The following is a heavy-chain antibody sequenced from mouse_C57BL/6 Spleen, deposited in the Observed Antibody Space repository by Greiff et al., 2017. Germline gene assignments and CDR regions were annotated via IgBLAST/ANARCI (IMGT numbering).Heavy chain of an antibody. CDR3: ARSAYGNYYFDY. CDR2: IHPNSGST. Sequence: QVQLQQPGAELVKPGASVTLSCKASGYTFTSYWMHWVKRRPGQGLEWIGMIHPNSGSTNYNEKFKSKATLTVDKSSSTAYMQLSSLTSEDSAVYYCARSAYGNYYFDYWGQGTTLTVSS. CDR1: GYTFTSYW. J-gene: IGHJ2*01. V-gene: IGHV1-64*01. D-gene: IGHD2-1*01.